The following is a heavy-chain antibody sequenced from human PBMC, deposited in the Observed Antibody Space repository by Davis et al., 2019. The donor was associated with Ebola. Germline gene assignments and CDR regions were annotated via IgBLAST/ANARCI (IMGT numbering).Heavy chain of an antibody. CDR1: GFSLSTGGMC. J-gene: IGHJ6*02. CDR2: IYYSGST. V-gene: IGHV4-30-4*01. D-gene: IGHD3-3*01. CDR3: ARDPDYDFWTGGMDV. Sequence: SGPTLVKPTQTLTMTCTFSGFSLSTGGMCVSWIRQPPGKGLEWIGYIYYSGSTFYNPSLKSRVTISVDTSKNQFSLKLSSGTAADTAVYYCARDPDYDFWTGGMDVWGQGTTVTVSS.